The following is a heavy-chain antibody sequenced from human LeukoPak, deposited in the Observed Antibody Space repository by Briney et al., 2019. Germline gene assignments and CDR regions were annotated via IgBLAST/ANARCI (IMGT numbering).Heavy chain of an antibody. V-gene: IGHV4-59*01. D-gene: IGHD6-13*01. CDR2: IYYSGST. J-gene: IGHJ6*02. CDR1: GGSISSYY. Sequence: SETLSLTCAVSGGSISSYYWSWIRHPPGKGLEGMGYIYYSGSTNHNPSLKSRVTISVDTSKNQFSLKLSSVTAADTAVYYCARGARDSSSWGGDYYYYYGMDVWGQGTTVTVSS. CDR3: ARGARDSSSWGGDYYYYYGMDV.